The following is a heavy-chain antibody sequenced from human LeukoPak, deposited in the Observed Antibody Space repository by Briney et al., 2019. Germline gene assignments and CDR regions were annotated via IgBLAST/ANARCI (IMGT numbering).Heavy chain of an antibody. V-gene: IGHV3-9*01. J-gene: IGHJ6*02. Sequence: PGRSLRVSCAASGLTFDDYAMHWVRQPPGKGLEWVAGISRDSRVTGYADSVKGRFTISRDSGEKFVYLQMNSLRTENTALYYCAKVIAHLSYAMDVWGQGTTVTVSS. D-gene: IGHD2-15*01. CDR1: GLTFDDYA. CDR2: ISRDSRVT. CDR3: AKVIAHLSYAMDV.